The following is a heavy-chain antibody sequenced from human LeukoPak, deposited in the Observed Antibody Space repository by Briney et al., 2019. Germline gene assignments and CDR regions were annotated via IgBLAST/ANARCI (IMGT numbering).Heavy chain of an antibody. CDR2: IYYSGST. CDR3: ARDRKGGSSLYYFDY. CDR1: GGSISSGGSY. Sequence: SETLSLTCTVSGGSISSGGSYWSWIRQHPGKGLEWIGYIYYSGSTYYNPSLKSRVTISVDTSKNQFSLKLSSVTAADTAVYYCARDRKGGSSLYYFDYWGQGTLVTVSS. V-gene: IGHV4-31*03. J-gene: IGHJ4*02. D-gene: IGHD6-13*01.